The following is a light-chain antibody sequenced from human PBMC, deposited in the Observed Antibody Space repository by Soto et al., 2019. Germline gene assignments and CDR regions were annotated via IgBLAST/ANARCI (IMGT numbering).Light chain of an antibody. CDR1: QSSRSC. CDR3: QQYGSSPTT. CDR2: CXS. J-gene: IGKJ1*01. V-gene: IGKV3-20*01. Sequence: VLNEARDTLSLSPGDRASLSCRARQSSRSCLGGSQQKPGQAPTVXXYCXSSRASGIPDRXSGSGSGTEFTPTISRREPEYCATYYWQQYGSSPTTFGQGTKV.